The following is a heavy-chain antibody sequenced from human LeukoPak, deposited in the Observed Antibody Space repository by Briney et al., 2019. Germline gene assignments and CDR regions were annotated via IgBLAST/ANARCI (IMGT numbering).Heavy chain of an antibody. Sequence: GGSLRLSCAASGFTLRNYEMNWVRQAPGKGLEWVSYISATGITIYYADSVKGRFTISRDNAKNSLYLQMNRLRAEDTAVYYCTRDPTGGNHYGPFDYWGQGTLVTVSS. CDR2: ISATGITI. CDR3: TRDPTGGNHYGPFDY. D-gene: IGHD2-8*02. V-gene: IGHV3-48*03. CDR1: GFTLRNYE. J-gene: IGHJ4*02.